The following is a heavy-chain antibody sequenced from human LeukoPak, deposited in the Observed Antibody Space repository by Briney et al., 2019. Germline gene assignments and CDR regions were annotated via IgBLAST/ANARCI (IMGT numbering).Heavy chain of an antibody. CDR3: ALGDIVVVPAATNWFDP. V-gene: IGHV1-69*05. CDR2: IIPIFGTA. CDR1: GGTFSSYA. J-gene: IGHJ5*02. Sequence: SVKVSCKASGGTFSSYAISWVRQAPGQGLEWMGGIIPIFGTANYAQKFQGRVTITTDESTSTAYMELSSLRSEDTAVYYCALGDIVVVPAATNWFDPWGQGTLVTVSS. D-gene: IGHD2-2*01.